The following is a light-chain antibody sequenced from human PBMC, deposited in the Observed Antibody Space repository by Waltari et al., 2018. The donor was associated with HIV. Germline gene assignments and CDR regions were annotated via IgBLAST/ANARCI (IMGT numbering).Light chain of an antibody. J-gene: IGLJ2*01. CDR3: SSYTSSDTVV. CDR1: SSDVGGYNP. CDR2: EVS. V-gene: IGLV2-14*01. Sequence: QSPLPPPASVSGSPGQSISIPCTVTSSDVGGYNPVSWYQQHPAKAPKLVILEVSNRPSGVSNRFSGSKSGNRASLTISGLQAEDEAYYYCSSYTSSDTVVFGGGTKVTVL.